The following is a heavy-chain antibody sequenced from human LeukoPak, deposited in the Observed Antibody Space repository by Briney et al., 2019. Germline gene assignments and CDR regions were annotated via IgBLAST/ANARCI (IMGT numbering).Heavy chain of an antibody. D-gene: IGHD1-20*01. V-gene: IGHV1-69*05. CDR3: ARETPGGITGTTLGY. CDR2: IIPIFGTA. CDR1: GGTFSSYA. J-gene: IGHJ4*02. Sequence: SVKVSCKASGGTFSSYAISLVRQAPGQGLEWMGGIIPIFGTANYAQKFQGRVTITTDESTSTAYMELSSLRSEDPAAYYCARETPGGITGTTLGYWGQGTLVTVSS.